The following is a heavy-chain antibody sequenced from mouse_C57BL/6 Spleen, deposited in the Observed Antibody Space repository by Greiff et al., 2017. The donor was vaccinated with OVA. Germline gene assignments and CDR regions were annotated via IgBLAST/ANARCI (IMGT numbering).Heavy chain of an antibody. J-gene: IGHJ2*01. CDR1: GYAFSSYW. CDR3: ARRDGNHYFDY. V-gene: IGHV1-80*01. Sequence: LVESGAELVKPGASVKISCKASGYAFSSYWTNWVKQRPGKGLEWIGQIYPGDGDTNYNGKFKGKATLTADKSSSTAYMQLSSLTSEDSAVYFCARRDGNHYFDYWGQGTTLTVSS. CDR2: IYPGDGDT. D-gene: IGHD2-1*01.